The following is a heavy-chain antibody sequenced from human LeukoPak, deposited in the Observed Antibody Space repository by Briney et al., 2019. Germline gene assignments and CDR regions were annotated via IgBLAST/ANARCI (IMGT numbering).Heavy chain of an antibody. J-gene: IGHJ6*02. Sequence: GGSLRLSCTASGFTFSNYFMSWVRQAPGKGLEWVSSISGSGGKTYYTDSVKGRFTISRDNSKNTLYLQMNSLRAEDTAVYYCAKDLSDSSGYPLGYYGMDVWGQGTTVTVSS. CDR3: AKDLSDSSGYPLGYYGMDV. CDR1: GFTFSNYF. V-gene: IGHV3-23*01. CDR2: ISGSGGKT. D-gene: IGHD3-22*01.